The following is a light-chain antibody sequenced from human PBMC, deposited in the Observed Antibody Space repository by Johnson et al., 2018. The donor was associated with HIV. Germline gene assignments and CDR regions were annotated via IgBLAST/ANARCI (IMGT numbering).Light chain of an antibody. J-gene: IGLJ1*01. V-gene: IGLV1-51*02. CDR1: SSNIGDHS. Sequence: QSVLTQPPSVSAAPGQKVTISCSGSSSNIGDHSVSWFQHLPGTAPKLLIYDNDRRPSGVPDRFSGSKSGTSATLDITGLQSGDEDDYYCGTWDRSLTIVVVVGTGTKVTVL. CDR2: DND. CDR3: GTWDRSLTIVVV.